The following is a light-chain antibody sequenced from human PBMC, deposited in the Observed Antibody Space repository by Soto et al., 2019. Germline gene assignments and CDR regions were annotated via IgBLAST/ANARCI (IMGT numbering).Light chain of an antibody. Sequence: QSVLTQPPSVSAAPGQTVTISCSGSGSNIGSNSVSWYQQVPGTAPKLLLYDNNKRPSGIPDRFFGSKSGTSATLGINGLQAEDEAHYYCQSYDNSLSGSWVFGGGTKLTVL. CDR3: QSYDNSLSGSWV. CDR2: DNN. V-gene: IGLV1-51*01. CDR1: GSNIGSNS. J-gene: IGLJ3*02.